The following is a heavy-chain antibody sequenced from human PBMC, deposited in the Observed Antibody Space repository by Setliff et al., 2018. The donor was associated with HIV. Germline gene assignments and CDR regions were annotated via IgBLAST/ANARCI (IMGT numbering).Heavy chain of an antibody. CDR2: IYYSGST. D-gene: IGHD2-15*01. CDR3: ARHVDIVVVVAAPSFDY. V-gene: IGHV4-39*01. CDR1: GGSISSSSYY. Sequence: PSETLSLTCTVSGGSISSSSYYWGWIRQPPGKGLEWIGSIYYSGSTYYNPSLKSRVTISVDTSKNQFSLKLSSVTAADTAVYCCARHVDIVVVVAAPSFDYWGQGTLVTVS. J-gene: IGHJ4*02.